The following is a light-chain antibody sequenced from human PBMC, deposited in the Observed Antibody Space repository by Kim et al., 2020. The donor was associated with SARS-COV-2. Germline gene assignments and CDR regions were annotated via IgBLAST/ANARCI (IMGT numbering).Light chain of an antibody. J-gene: IGKJ5*01. CDR3: LQHSTYPIT. CDR2: GAS. CDR1: QDIRND. Sequence: AAVGDRVTITCRASQDIRNDLGWYEQNPGGAPKRLIYGASSLQSAVPSRFSGSGSGTEFTLTSSSVQPGDFATYFCLQHSTYPITFGQGTRLEIK. V-gene: IGKV1-17*01.